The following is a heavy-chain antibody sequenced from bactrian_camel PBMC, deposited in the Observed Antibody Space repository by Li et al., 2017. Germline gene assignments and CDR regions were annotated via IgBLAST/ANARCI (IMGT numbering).Heavy chain of an antibody. CDR1: GDTDSVNC. CDR2: IDRSGGST. Sequence: HVQLVESGGGSVQSGGSLRLSCKLSGDTDSVNCMSWLRQVPGQGLEWVSGIDRSGGSTDYADSVKGRFTISRDNDKNTLYLRLNVLKTEDTAMYYCISGPDGGAWYGTGPWGQGTQVTVS. V-gene: IGHV3S26*01. J-gene: IGHJ6*01. CDR3: ISGPDGGAWYGTGP. D-gene: IGHD6*01.